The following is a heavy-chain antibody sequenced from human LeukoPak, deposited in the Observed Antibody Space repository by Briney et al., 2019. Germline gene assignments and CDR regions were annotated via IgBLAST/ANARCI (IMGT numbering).Heavy chain of an antibody. Sequence: MSSETLSLXCTVSGGSISSYYWSWIRQPAGKGLEWIGRIYTSGSTNYNPSLKSRVTMSVDTSKNQFSLKLSSVTAADTAVYYCARGGPDTAMVSYYYYMDVWGKGTTVTVSS. CDR3: ARGGPDTAMVSYYYYMDV. D-gene: IGHD5-18*01. CDR2: IYTSGST. V-gene: IGHV4-4*07. CDR1: GGSISSYY. J-gene: IGHJ6*03.